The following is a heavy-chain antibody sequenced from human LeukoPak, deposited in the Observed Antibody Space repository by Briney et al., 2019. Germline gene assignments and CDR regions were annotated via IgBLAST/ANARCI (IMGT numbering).Heavy chain of an antibody. CDR3: ASLYGDYADY. CDR1: GGSISSGGYS. J-gene: IGHJ4*02. Sequence: SETLSLTCAVSGGSISSGGYSWSWIRQPPGKGLEWIGYIYRSGSTYYNPSLKSRVTISVDRSKNQFSLKLSSVTAADTAVYYCASLYGDYADYWGQGTLVTVSS. V-gene: IGHV4-30-2*01. CDR2: IYRSGST. D-gene: IGHD4-17*01.